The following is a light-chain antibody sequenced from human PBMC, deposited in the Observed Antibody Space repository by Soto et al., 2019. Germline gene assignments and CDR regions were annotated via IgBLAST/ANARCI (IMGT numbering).Light chain of an antibody. Sequence: QSVLTQPASVSGSPGQSITISCTGTSSDVGGYNYVSWYQQHPGKAPKLMIYDVSNRPSGVSNRFSGSKSGNTASLTISGLQAEDEADYYCSSYTSSSTAFGTGTKFTVL. J-gene: IGLJ1*01. CDR1: SSDVGGYNY. CDR3: SSYTSSSTA. CDR2: DVS. V-gene: IGLV2-14*01.